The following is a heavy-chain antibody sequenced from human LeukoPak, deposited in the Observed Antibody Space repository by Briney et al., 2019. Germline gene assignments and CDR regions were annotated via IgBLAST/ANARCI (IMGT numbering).Heavy chain of an antibody. Sequence: GGSLRLPCVASGFSLSSYWMHWVRQAPGKGLVWVSRINTDGSSTIYADSVKGRFTISRDNAKNTLYLQMNSLRAEDTAVYYCVREDVRGLIGNHHYDGMDVWGQGTTVTVSS. D-gene: IGHD3-10*02. CDR1: GFSLSSYW. J-gene: IGHJ6*02. CDR3: VREDVRGLIGNHHYDGMDV. CDR2: INTDGSST. V-gene: IGHV3-74*01.